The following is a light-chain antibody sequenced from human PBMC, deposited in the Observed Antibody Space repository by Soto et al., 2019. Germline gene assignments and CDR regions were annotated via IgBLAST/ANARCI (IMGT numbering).Light chain of an antibody. Sequence: EIVLTQSPGTLSLSPGERATLSCRASQSVSSGYLVWYQHKPGQAPRLLISGASSRATGIPDRFSGSGSRTDFTLTISRLEPEDFAVYYCQQYSGSSRTFGQGTKVDIK. J-gene: IGKJ1*01. CDR1: QSVSSGY. V-gene: IGKV3-20*01. CDR3: QQYSGSSRT. CDR2: GAS.